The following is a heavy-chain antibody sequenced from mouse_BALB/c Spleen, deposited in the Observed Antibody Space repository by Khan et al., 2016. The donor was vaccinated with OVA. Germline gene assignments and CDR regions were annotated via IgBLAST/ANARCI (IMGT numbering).Heavy chain of an antibody. D-gene: IGHD2-1*01. CDR2: INPNNGDA. V-gene: IGHV1S81*02. CDR3: TRSGYGTFAY. CDR1: GYIFTSYY. Sequence: QVRLQQSGAELVKPGASVKLSCKASGYIFTSYYMYWVKQRPGQGLEWIGEINPNNGDANFNEKFKNKAALTVDTSSITAYIQLSSLTSEDSAVYYCTRSGYGTFAYWGQGTLVTVSA. J-gene: IGHJ3*01.